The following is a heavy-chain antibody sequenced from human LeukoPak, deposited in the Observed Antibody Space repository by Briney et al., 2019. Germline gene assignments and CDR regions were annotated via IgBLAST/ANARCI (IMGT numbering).Heavy chain of an antibody. D-gene: IGHD3-3*01. CDR2: IYYSGST. J-gene: IGHJ6*02. CDR1: GGSISSYY. Sequence: KASETLSLTCTVSGGSISSYYWSWIRQPPGKGLEWIGYIYYSGSTNYNPSLKSRVTISVDTSKNQFPLKLSSVTAADTAVYYCARGYDFWSGYYLIGYYGMDVWGQGTTVTVSS. CDR3: ARGYDFWSGYYLIGYYGMDV. V-gene: IGHV4-59*01.